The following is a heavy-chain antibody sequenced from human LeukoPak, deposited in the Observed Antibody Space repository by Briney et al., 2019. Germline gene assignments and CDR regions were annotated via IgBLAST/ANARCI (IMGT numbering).Heavy chain of an antibody. D-gene: IGHD3-10*01. CDR3: AKASTFGELNRPFDY. CDR2: ISGGGGTT. Sequence: GSLRLSCAASGFTFSSDAMNWVRQAPGKGLERVSVISGGGGTTYYSDSVKGRFTISRDNSKNTLYLQMNSLRAEDTAIYYCAKASTFGELNRPFDYWGQGTPVTVS. V-gene: IGHV3-23*01. J-gene: IGHJ4*02. CDR1: GFTFSSDA.